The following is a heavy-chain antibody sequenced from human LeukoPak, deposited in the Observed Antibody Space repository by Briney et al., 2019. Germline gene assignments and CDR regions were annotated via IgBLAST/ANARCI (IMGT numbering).Heavy chain of an antibody. CDR3: ARHGARRLKTGGYYYDMDV. D-gene: IGHD1-26*01. V-gene: IGHV4-61*01. CDR2: VYYNGNT. CDR1: GGSVSSGSYS. J-gene: IGHJ6*02. Sequence: PSETLSLTCTVSGGSVSSGSYSWIWIRQPPGKGLEWIGYVYYNGNTDSNPSLKSRVTISVDTSKNQFSLNLSSVTAADTALYYCARHGARRLKTGGYYYDMDVWGRGTTVTVSS.